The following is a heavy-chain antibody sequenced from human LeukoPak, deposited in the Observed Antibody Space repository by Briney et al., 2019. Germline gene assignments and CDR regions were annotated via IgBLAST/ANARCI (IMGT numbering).Heavy chain of an antibody. D-gene: IGHD3-10*01. CDR3: ARSGITMVRGVIIAHFDY. Sequence: HSGRSLRLSCAASGFTFSSYAMHWVRQAPGKGLEWVAVISYDGSNKYYADSVKGRFTISRDNSKNTLYLQMNSLRAEDTAVYYCARSGITMVRGVIIAHFDYWGQGTLVTVSS. CDR2: ISYDGSNK. CDR1: GFTFSSYA. J-gene: IGHJ4*02. V-gene: IGHV3-30-3*01.